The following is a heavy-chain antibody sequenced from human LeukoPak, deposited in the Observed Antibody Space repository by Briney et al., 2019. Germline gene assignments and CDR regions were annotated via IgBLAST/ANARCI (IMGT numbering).Heavy chain of an antibody. Sequence: SQTLSLTCAVSGGSISSGGYSWSWIRQPPGKGLEWIGYIYHSGSTYYNPSLKSRVTISVDRSKNQFSLKLSSVTAADTAVYYRARGIGAAATPFFDYWGQGTLVTVSS. V-gene: IGHV4-30-2*01. CDR2: IYHSGST. D-gene: IGHD6-13*01. CDR3: ARGIGAAATPFFDY. J-gene: IGHJ4*02. CDR1: GGSISSGGYS.